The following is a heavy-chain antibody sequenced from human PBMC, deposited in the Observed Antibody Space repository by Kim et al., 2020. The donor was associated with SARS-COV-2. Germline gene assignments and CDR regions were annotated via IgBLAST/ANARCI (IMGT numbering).Heavy chain of an antibody. CDR1: GGSISSFY. CDR3: SSGSSWYRDFDY. CDR2: FYTSGNT. D-gene: IGHD6-13*01. Sequence: SETLSLTCAVSGGSISSFYWTWVRQPSGRGLEWIGRFYTSGNTNYNPSLKSRATMSVDTSKNQFSLRLSSVTAADTAVYYCSSGSSWYRDFDYWGLCTL. J-gene: IGHJ4*02. V-gene: IGHV4-4*07.